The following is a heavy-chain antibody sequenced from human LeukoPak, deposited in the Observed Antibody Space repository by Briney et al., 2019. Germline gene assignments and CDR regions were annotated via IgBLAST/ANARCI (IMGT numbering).Heavy chain of an antibody. Sequence: GASVKVSCKASGYSFTAYGISWVRQAPGQGLEWMAWISTSNGATNFAQNLQGRVTMTTDTSTSTAYMELSRLRSDDTAVYYCARDAYYYDSSGYYPSFGYWGQGTLVTVSS. V-gene: IGHV1-18*01. D-gene: IGHD3-22*01. CDR1: GYSFTAYG. CDR3: ARDAYYYDSSGYYPSFGY. CDR2: ISTSNGAT. J-gene: IGHJ4*02.